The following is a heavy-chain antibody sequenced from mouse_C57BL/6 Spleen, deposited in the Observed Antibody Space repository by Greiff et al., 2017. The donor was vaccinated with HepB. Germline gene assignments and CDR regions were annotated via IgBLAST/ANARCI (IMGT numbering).Heavy chain of an antibody. D-gene: IGHD2-5*01. CDR2: ISSGGSYT. J-gene: IGHJ2*01. V-gene: IGHV5-6*01. Sequence: EVQGVESGGDLVKPGGSLKLSCAASGFTFSSYGMSWVRQTPDKRLEWVATISSGGSYTYYPDSVKGRFTISRDNAKNTLYLQMSSLKSEDTAMYYCARQAYYSNYVGYWGQGTTLTVSS. CDR3: ARQAYYSNYVGY. CDR1: GFTFSSYG.